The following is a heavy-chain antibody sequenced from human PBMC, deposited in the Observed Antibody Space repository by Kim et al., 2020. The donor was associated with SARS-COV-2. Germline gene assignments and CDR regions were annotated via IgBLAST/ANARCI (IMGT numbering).Heavy chain of an antibody. V-gene: IGHV3-53*01. CDR1: DFTVSTYY. D-gene: IGHD3-10*01. J-gene: IGHJ6*02. CDR3: ARDEWFGHQRVGMDV. CDR2: ISSGGTT. Sequence: GGSLRLSCAASDFTVSTYYMTWVRQGPGKGLEWVSFISSGGTTYYADSVKGRFTISRDNSKNTLYLEMNSLRAEDTAVYYCARDEWFGHQRVGMDVWGQGTTVTVSS.